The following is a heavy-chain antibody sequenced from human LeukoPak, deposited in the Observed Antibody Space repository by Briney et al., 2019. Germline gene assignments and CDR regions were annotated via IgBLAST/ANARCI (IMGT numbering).Heavy chain of an antibody. CDR3: ARDISPYYNGSGSFNGDWFDP. CDR1: GFTFSSYW. CDR2: IKQDGSQK. D-gene: IGHD3-10*01. V-gene: IGHV3-7*01. J-gene: IGHJ5*02. Sequence: GGSLRLSCAASGFTFSSYWMSWVRQAPGKGLEWVANIKQDGSQKYYVDSVKGRFTISRDNAKNSLYLQMNSLRAEDTAVYYCARDISPYYNGSGSFNGDWFDPWGQGTLVTVSS.